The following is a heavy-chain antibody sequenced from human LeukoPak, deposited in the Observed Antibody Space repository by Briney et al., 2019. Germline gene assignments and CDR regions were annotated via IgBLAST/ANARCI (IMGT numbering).Heavy chain of an antibody. CDR2: ISNSGYST. V-gene: IGHV3-23*01. D-gene: IGHD1-26*01. Sequence: PGGSLRLSCAASGFIFSGYDMSWVRQAPGKGLEWVSGISNSGYSTYYADSVKGRFTISRDNSKNTLYLQMNSLRAEDTAVYYCARLGGSVPAYYYYYGMDVWGQGTTVTVSS. J-gene: IGHJ6*02. CDR1: GFIFSGYD. CDR3: ARLGGSVPAYYYYYGMDV.